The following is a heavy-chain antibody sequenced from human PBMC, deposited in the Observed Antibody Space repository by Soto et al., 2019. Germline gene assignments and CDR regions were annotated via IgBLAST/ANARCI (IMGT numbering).Heavy chain of an antibody. CDR1: GFTFSGYA. Sequence: GGSLRLSCAASGFTFSGYAMSWVRQAPGKGLEWVSTITGSASETYYADSVKGRFTISRDNSKNRLYLQMNSLRAEDTALYFCAKDPDIVLVPVATTFDYWGRGTLVTVSS. CDR2: ITGSASET. J-gene: IGHJ4*02. D-gene: IGHD2-2*01. CDR3: AKDPDIVLVPVATTFDY. V-gene: IGHV3-23*01.